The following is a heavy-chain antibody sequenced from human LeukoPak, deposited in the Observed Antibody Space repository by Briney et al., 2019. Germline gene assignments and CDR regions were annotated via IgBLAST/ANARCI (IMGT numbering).Heavy chain of an antibody. D-gene: IGHD3-22*01. Sequence: ASVNVSCLVSGYTLIQLSMHGVRPAPGRGRAGMGGFDPEDGETNYAQKFQGRVTMTEDTSTDTAYMELSSLRSEDTAVYYCATGPRIGVYYDSSGYYHPLPDYWGQGTLVTVSS. CDR1: GYTLIQLS. CDR2: FDPEDGET. CDR3: ATGPRIGVYYDSSGYYHPLPDY. V-gene: IGHV1-24*01. J-gene: IGHJ4*02.